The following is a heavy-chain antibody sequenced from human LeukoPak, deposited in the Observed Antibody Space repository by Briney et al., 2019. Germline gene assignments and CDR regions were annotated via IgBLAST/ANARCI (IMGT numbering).Heavy chain of an antibody. D-gene: IGHD3-10*01. CDR2: INPNSGGT. Sequence: ASVKVSCKASGYTFTGYYIHWVRQAPGQGLEWMGWINPNSGGTNSAQKFQGRVTMTRDTSISTAYMELSRLTSDDTAVYYCARVTYYGSGSQHYDYWGQGTLVTVSS. V-gene: IGHV1-2*02. CDR3: ARVTYYGSGSQHYDY. CDR1: GYTFTGYY. J-gene: IGHJ4*02.